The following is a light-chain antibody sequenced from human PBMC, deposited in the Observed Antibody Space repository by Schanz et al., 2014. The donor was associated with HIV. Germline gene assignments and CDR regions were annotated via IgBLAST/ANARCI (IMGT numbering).Light chain of an antibody. CDR3: QQYDRSSWT. CDR1: QSISSY. V-gene: IGKV1-39*01. CDR2: AAS. J-gene: IGKJ1*01. Sequence: DIQMTQSPSTLSASVGDRVTITCRASQSISSYLNWYQQTPVPSPKLLIYAASSLQSGVPSRFSGSGSGTDFTLTISSLQPDDFATYYCQQYDRSSWTFGLGTKVETK.